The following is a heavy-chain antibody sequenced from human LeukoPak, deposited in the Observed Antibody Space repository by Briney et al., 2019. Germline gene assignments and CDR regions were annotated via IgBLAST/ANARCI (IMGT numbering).Heavy chain of an antibody. CDR2: IIHSGKT. V-gene: IGHV4-34*12. J-gene: IGHJ5*02. CDR3: ARVTGGIAVAGTLFWFDP. D-gene: IGHD6-19*01. CDR1: NGSFLGYY. Sequence: SETLSLTCAVSNGSFLGYYWSWIRQPPGKGLEWIGEIIHSGKTNFNPSLKSRVTISVDTSKNQFSLKLSSVTAADTAVYYCARVTGGIAVAGTLFWFDPWGQGTLVTVSS.